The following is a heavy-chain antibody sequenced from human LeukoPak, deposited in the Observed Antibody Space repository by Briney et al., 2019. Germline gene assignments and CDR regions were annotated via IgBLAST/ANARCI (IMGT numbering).Heavy chain of an antibody. CDR1: GYISINYG. J-gene: IGHJ6*03. CDR2: ISVHNGDT. D-gene: IGHD1-26*01. V-gene: IGHV1-18*01. Sequence: ASVKVSCKASGYISINYGISWVRHTPGQGLEWMGWISVHNGDTDYAQKLQGRVTMTTDTSTSTVYMELRSLRSDDTAVYYCARLHVRGSTSRYYYYYMDFWGKGTTVTVSS. CDR3: ARLHVRGSTSRYYYYYMDF.